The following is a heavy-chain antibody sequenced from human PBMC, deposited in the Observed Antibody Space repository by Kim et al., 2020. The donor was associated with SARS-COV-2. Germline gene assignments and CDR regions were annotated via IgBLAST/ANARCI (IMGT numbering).Heavy chain of an antibody. CDR1: GFTFSSYS. J-gene: IGHJ6*02. V-gene: IGHV3-21*01. Sequence: GGSLRLSCAASGFTFSSYSMNWVRQAPGKGLEWVSSISSSSSYIYYADSVKGRFTISRDNAKNSLYLQMNSLRAEDTAVYYCARDGDTAMVNLLGDYYYGMDVWGQGTTVTVSS. CDR3: ARDGDTAMVNLLGDYYYGMDV. D-gene: IGHD5-18*01. CDR2: ISSSSSYI.